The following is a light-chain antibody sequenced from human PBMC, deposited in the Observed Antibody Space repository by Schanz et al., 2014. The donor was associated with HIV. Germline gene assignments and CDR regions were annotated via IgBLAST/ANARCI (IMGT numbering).Light chain of an antibody. CDR1: QYVSGSY. V-gene: IGKV3D-20*01. CDR2: DAS. Sequence: EIVLTQSPATLSLSPGERATLSCGASQYVSGSYVAWYQQKPGLAPRLLIYDASTRAAGIPDGFSGSGSGSAFTLISSRLEPADIAVYYCQQYGGSPTFGQGTKVEIK. J-gene: IGKJ1*01. CDR3: QQYGGSPT.